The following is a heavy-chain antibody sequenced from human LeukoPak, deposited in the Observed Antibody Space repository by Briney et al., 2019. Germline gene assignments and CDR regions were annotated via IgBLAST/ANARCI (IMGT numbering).Heavy chain of an antibody. J-gene: IGHJ6*03. CDR2: ISGSDGST. CDR1: GFTFSNYA. D-gene: IGHD1-7*01. CDR3: ANQLRSYYYYYMDV. V-gene: IGHV3-23*01. Sequence: GGSLRLSCAASGFTFSNYAMSWVRQAPGKGLEWVSSISGSDGSTYYANSVKGRFTISRDNSKNTLYLQMNSLRAEDTAVYYCANQLRSYYYYYMDVWGKGTTVTVSS.